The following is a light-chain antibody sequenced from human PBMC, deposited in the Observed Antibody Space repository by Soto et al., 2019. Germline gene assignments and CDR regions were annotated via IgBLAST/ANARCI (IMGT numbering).Light chain of an antibody. CDR2: EVS. J-gene: IGLJ2*01. CDR3: SSYITSTTLVV. CDR1: SSDVGDYNF. V-gene: IGLV2-14*01. Sequence: QSALTQPASVSRSPGQSITISCTGTSSDVGDYNFVSWYQQHPGKAPKLMIYEVSNRPSGVSNRFSGSKSGNTASLTISGLQAEDEAAYYCSSYITSTTLVVFGGGTKLTVL.